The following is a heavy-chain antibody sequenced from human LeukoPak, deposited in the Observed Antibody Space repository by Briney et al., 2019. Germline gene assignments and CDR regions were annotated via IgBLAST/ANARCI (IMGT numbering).Heavy chain of an antibody. Sequence: ASVKVSCKASGYPFNTYDINWVRQATGQGLEGMGWMNPNSGNTNCAQKFKGRVTMTRDTAMGTAYMELSSLTSEDTAVYYCASEKWVKREGVYYYYGITVWGQGTTVTVSS. V-gene: IGHV1-8*01. CDR2: MNPNSGNT. J-gene: IGHJ6*02. CDR3: ASEKWVKREGVYYYYGITV. CDR1: GYPFNTYD. D-gene: IGHD1-26*01.